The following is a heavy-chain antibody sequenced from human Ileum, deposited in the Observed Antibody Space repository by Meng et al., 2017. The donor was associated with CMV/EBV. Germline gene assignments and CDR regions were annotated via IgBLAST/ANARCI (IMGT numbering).Heavy chain of an antibody. CDR2: INPNSGGT. D-gene: IGHD2-2*01. CDR1: TFNGYD. CDR3: ARRGCSSTSCYGDNWFDP. J-gene: IGHJ5*02. V-gene: IGHV1-2*02. Sequence: TFNGYDMHWGRQAHGRGLEWMGGINPNSGGTNYAQKFQGRVTMTRDTSISTAYMELSRLRSDDTAVYYCARRGCSSTSCYGDNWFDPWGQGTLVTVSS.